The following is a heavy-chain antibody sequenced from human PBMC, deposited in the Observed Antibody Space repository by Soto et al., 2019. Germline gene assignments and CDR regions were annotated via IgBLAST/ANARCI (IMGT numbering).Heavy chain of an antibody. V-gene: IGHV1-18*01. Sequence: QVQLVQSGAEVKKPGASVKVSCKASGYTFTSYGISWVRQAPGQGLEWMGWISAYNGNTNYAQKLQGRVTMTTDTTTSTDYRDLRSERTAVTAVYYAARDPHLVNVAANNWFDPWGQGTLVTVSS. J-gene: IGHJ5*02. CDR2: ISAYNGNT. CDR1: GYTFTSYG. D-gene: IGHD1-26*01. CDR3: ARDPHLVNVAANNWFDP.